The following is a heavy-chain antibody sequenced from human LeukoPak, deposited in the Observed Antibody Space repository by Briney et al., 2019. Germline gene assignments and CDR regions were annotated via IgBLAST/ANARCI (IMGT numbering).Heavy chain of an antibody. CDR1: RFTFTNYA. D-gene: IGHD4-11*01. V-gene: IGHV3-23*01. CDR3: ARGGYSESFDY. J-gene: IGHJ4*02. Sequence: GGSLRLSCSASRFTFTNYAMTWVRQAPGKGLEWVSAVCAGGHSTYYADSVKGRFTISRDNSKNTLYLQGNRTRAEDTAIYYCARGGYSESFDYWGQGTLVTVSS. CDR2: VCAGGHST.